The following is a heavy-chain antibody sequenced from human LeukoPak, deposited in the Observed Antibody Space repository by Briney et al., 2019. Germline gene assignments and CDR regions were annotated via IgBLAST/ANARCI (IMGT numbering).Heavy chain of an antibody. J-gene: IGHJ5*02. CDR3: ARDRGSGLWFGEHWFDP. D-gene: IGHD3-10*01. Sequence: GGSLRLSCAASGFTISSYWMHWVRQAPGKRLLWVSRINTDGSSTTYADSVKGRFTISGDNAKNTLYLQMNSLRAEDTAVYYCARDRGSGLWFGEHWFDPWGQGTLVTVSS. CDR1: GFTISSYW. CDR2: INTDGSST. V-gene: IGHV3-74*01.